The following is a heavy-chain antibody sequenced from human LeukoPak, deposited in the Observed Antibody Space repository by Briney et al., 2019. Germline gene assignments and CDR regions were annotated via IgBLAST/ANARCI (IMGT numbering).Heavy chain of an antibody. Sequence: PSHTLSLTCAVSGGSISSTTSYSGWIRQPPGKGLEWIGRIYYSGSTFYNPSLKSRVTISVDTSKNQLSLRLSSVTAADTAVYYCARHGSTDYFDYWGQGTLVTVSS. CDR3: ARHGSTDYFDY. CDR2: IYYSGST. CDR1: GGSISSTTSY. J-gene: IGHJ4*02. V-gene: IGHV4-39*01. D-gene: IGHD2-2*03.